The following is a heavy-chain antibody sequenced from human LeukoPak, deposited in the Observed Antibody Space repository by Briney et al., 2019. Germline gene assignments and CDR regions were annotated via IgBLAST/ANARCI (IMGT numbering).Heavy chain of an antibody. CDR2: MYLSGTT. J-gene: IGHJ4*02. D-gene: IGHD3-22*01. Sequence: SSETLSLTCAVYGGSFSGCYWSWIRQPPGKGLEWIGEMYLSGTTHSNPSVKSRVTISIDKSKNQFFLNLSSVTAADTAVYYCAGLVGRYSSGLYYYYFDYWGQGTLVTVSS. CDR3: AGLVGRYSSGLYYYYFDY. CDR1: GGSFSGCY. V-gene: IGHV4-34*01.